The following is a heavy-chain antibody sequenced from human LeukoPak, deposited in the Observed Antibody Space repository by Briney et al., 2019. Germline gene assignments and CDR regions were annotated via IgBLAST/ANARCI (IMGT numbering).Heavy chain of an antibody. Sequence: GASVKVSCKASGYTFTSYDINWVRQATGQGLEWMGWINPNSGGTNYAQKFQGRVTMTRDTSISTAYMELSRLRSDDTAVYYCARDKGYCGGDCNYYYYMDVWGKGTTVTVSS. CDR2: INPNSGGT. D-gene: IGHD2-21*01. J-gene: IGHJ6*03. CDR3: ARDKGYCGGDCNYYYYMDV. V-gene: IGHV1-2*02. CDR1: GYTFTSYD.